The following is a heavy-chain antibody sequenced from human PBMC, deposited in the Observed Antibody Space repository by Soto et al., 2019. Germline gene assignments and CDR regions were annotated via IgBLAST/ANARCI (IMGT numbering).Heavy chain of an antibody. D-gene: IGHD3-22*01. CDR1: GGSISSGGYS. V-gene: IGHV4-30-2*01. CDR2: IYHSGST. CDR3: ARADYYESSTYSYLHN. J-gene: IGHJ4*02. Sequence: PSETLSLTCAVSGGSISSGGYSWSWIRQPPGKGLEWIGYIYHSGSTYYNPSLKSRVTISVDRSKNTLYLQMSSLRVEDTAVYYCARADYYESSTYSYLHNWGQGTLVTVSS.